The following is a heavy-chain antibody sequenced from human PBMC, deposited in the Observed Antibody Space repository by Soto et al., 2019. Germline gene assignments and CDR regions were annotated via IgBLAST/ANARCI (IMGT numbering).Heavy chain of an antibody. CDR1: GGSISSGGYY. J-gene: IGHJ2*01. D-gene: IGHD2-15*01. V-gene: IGHV4-31*03. CDR2: IYYSGST. Sequence: PSETLSLTCTVSGGSISSGGYYWSWIRQHPGKGLEWIGYIYYSGSTYYNPSLKSRVTISVDTSKNQFSLKLSSVTAADTAVYYCARVVRWYLWYFDLWGRGTLVTVSS. CDR3: ARVVRWYLWYFDL.